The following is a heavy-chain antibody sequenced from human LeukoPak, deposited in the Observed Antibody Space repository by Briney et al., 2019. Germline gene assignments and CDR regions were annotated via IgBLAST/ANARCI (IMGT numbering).Heavy chain of an antibody. D-gene: IGHD3-22*01. CDR3: ARGLLYYYDASGYYAFDY. Sequence: GGSLRLSCAASGFTFSSYSMHWVRQAPGKWLGWVAVISYDGSNKYYADTVKGRFTIHRDNSNNTQYLQMNSLRAEDPAVYYFARGLLYYYDASGYYAFDYWGQGTMVTVSS. V-gene: IGHV3-30*04. CDR1: GFTFSSYS. J-gene: IGHJ4*02. CDR2: ISYDGSNK.